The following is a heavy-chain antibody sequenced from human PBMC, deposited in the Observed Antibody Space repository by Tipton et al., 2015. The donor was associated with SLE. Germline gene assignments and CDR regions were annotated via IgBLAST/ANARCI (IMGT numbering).Heavy chain of an antibody. CDR1: GFTFSSYA. CDR2: ISSSGSTI. V-gene: IGHV3-11*01. Sequence: SLRLSCAASGFTFSSYAMSWIRQAPGKGLEWVSYISSSGSTIYYADSVKGRFTISRDNAKNSLYLQMNSLRAEDTAVYYCARALGYSYGQGSYYFDYWGQGTLVTVSS. CDR3: ARALGYSYGQGSYYFDY. J-gene: IGHJ4*02. D-gene: IGHD5-18*01.